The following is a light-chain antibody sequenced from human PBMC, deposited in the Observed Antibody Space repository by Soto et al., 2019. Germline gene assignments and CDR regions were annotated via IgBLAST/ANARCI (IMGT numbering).Light chain of an antibody. CDR3: XXXXXXPLFT. J-gene: IGKJ3*01. V-gene: IGKV3-11*01. CDR2: DAS. CDR1: QSVSSY. Sequence: EIVLTQSPATLSLSPGERATLSCRASQSVSSYLAWYQQKPGQAPRLLIYDASNRATGIPARFSGSGSGTDFTLTISXXXPXXXXXXXXXXXXXXPLFTFGPGTKVDIK.